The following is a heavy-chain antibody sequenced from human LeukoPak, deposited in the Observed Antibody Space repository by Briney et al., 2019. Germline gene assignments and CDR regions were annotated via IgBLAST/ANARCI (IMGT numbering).Heavy chain of an antibody. V-gene: IGHV3-74*01. CDR3: ARDRIIGGLDP. CDR2: ISSDGSST. CDR1: GFTFSSYS. J-gene: IGHJ5*02. D-gene: IGHD1-20*01. Sequence: PGGSLRLSCAASGFTFSSYSMNWVRQAPGKGLVWVSRISSDGSSTSYADSVKGRFTISRDNAKNTLYLQMNSLRAEDAAVYYCARDRIIGGLDPWGQGTLVTVSS.